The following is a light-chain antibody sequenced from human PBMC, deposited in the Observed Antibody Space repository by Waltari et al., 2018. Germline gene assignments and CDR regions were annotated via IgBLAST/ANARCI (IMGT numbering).Light chain of an antibody. V-gene: IGKV3-11*01. CDR3: QQRSSLPRT. CDR2: HAS. Sequence: EIVLTQSPATLSLSPGDRVTLSCRASQSVSSYLAWYQQKPGQAPRLLIYHASVRASGIPARFSGSGSGTDFTLTISSLEPEDFAVYYCQQRSSLPRTFGGGTKVEMK. J-gene: IGKJ4*01. CDR1: QSVSSY.